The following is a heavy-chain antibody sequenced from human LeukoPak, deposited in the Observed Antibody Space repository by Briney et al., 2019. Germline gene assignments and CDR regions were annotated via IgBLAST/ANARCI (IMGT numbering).Heavy chain of an antibody. D-gene: IGHD4-23*01. J-gene: IGHJ4*02. CDR1: GGSFSGYY. CDR2: INHSGST. V-gene: IGHV4-34*01. CDR3: ARDYGGNSDY. Sequence: SETLSLTCAVYGGSFSGYYWSWIRQPPGKGLEWIGEINHSGSTNYNPSLKSRVTLSVDTSKNQFSLKLSSVTAADTAVYYCARDYGGNSDYWGQGTLVTVSS.